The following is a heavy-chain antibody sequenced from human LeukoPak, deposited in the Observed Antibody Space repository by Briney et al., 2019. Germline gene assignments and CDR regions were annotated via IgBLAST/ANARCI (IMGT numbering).Heavy chain of an antibody. CDR1: GFTFSTYG. D-gene: IGHD4-23*01. V-gene: IGHV3-30*02. CDR3: ARAEGYGGELDS. CDR2: VRYDGSKK. J-gene: IGHJ4*02. Sequence: GGSLRLSCAASGFTFSTYGMHWVRQAPGKGLEWVAFVRYDGSKKYYTNSVKGRFTISRDNSKNRLYLQMNSLRAEDTAVYYCARAEGYGGELDSWGQGTLVTVSS.